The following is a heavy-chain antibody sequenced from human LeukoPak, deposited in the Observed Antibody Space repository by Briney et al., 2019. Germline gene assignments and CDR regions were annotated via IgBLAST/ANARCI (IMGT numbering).Heavy chain of an antibody. CDR2: IYYSGST. D-gene: IGHD3-10*01. CDR1: GGSISNYY. J-gene: IGHJ4*02. Sequence: KPSETLSLTCTVSGGSISNYYWSWIRQPPGKGLEWIGYIYYSGSTNYNPSLKSRVTMSVDTSKNQFSLKLSSVTAADTAVYYCARIGGRGASGSYAYFDYWGQGTLVTVSS. V-gene: IGHV4-59*12. CDR3: ARIGGRGASGSYAYFDY.